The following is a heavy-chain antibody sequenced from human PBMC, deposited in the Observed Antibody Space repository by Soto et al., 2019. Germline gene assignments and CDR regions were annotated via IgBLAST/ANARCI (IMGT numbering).Heavy chain of an antibody. CDR1: GFTFSSYA. D-gene: IGHD3-3*01. CDR2: ISYDGSNK. V-gene: IGHV3-30-3*01. J-gene: IGHJ6*02. Sequence: QVQLVESGGGVVQPGRSLRLSCAASGFTFSSYAMHWVRQAPGKGLEWVAVISYDGSNKYYADSVKGRFTISRDNSKNTLYLQMNSLSAEDTAVYYCARGGLRLLEWLAYGMDVWGQGTTVTVSS. CDR3: ARGGLRLLEWLAYGMDV.